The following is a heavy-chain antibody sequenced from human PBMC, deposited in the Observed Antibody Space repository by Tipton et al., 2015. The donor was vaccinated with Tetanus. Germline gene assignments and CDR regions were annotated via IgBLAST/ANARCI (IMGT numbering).Heavy chain of an antibody. Sequence: AVSRFTFGDYYMSWIRQAPGKGLEWISYISSGGTTIYYVDSVKGRFTISRDNAKNSLYLQMNSLRAEDTAVYYCARDAYGSGSYFDLWGLGTLVTVSS. J-gene: IGHJ4*02. CDR1: RFTFGDYY. CDR2: ISSGGTTI. V-gene: IGHV3-11*01. D-gene: IGHD3-10*01. CDR3: ARDAYGSGSYFDL.